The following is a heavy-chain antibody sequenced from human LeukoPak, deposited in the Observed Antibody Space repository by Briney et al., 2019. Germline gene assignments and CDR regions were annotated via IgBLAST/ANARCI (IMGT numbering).Heavy chain of an antibody. CDR3: ARDGGETTLEPAFQDAFDI. D-gene: IGHD3-16*01. J-gene: IGHJ3*02. Sequence: PSETLSLTCTASGCSISSSSYYWGWIRQPPGKGREWIGSIYCSGSTYYNPSLKSRVTISVDTSKNQFSLKLSSVTAADTAVYYCARDGGETTLEPAFQDAFDIWGQGTMVTVSS. V-gene: IGHV4-39*07. CDR1: GCSISSSSYY. CDR2: IYCSGST.